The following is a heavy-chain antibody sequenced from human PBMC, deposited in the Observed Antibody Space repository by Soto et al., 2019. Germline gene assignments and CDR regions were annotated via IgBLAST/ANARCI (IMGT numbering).Heavy chain of an antibody. Sequence: EVQLLESGGGLVQPGGSLRLSCAASGFRFSTYAMSWVRQAPGKGLEWVSGLFGGGDGIAYADSVKGRFTISRDNSNNMLYLQMHSLGAEDTGVYYCAKDRQPYGRWPFDHWGQGTLVTVSS. V-gene: IGHV3-23*01. CDR1: GFRFSTYA. CDR2: LFGGGDGI. CDR3: AKDRQPYGRWPFDH. D-gene: IGHD3-10*01. J-gene: IGHJ4*02.